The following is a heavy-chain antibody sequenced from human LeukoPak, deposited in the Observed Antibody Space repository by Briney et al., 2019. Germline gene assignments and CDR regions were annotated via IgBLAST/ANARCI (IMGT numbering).Heavy chain of an antibody. CDR2: ISSSSSYT. Sequence: PGGSLRLSXAASGFTFSRYSMNWVRQAPGKGLEWVSSISSSSSYTYYADSVKGRFTMSRDNARNSLYLQMNSLRAEDTAVYYCARPKYSGAYNDASDIWGQGTMVTVSS. CDR3: ARPKYSGAYNDASDI. CDR1: GFTFSRYS. V-gene: IGHV3-21*01. D-gene: IGHD1-26*01. J-gene: IGHJ3*02.